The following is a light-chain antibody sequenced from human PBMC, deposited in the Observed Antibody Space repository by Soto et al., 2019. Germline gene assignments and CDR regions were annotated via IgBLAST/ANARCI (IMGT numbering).Light chain of an antibody. V-gene: IGKV3-20*01. J-gene: IGKJ1*01. Sequence: SQSVSDNYLAWYQQKPGQAPRLLIYGASNRATGIPDRFSGSGSGTDFTLTISRLEPEDFAVYYCQQYGSSGTFGQGTKVDIK. CDR2: GAS. CDR3: QQYGSSGT. CDR1: QSVSDNY.